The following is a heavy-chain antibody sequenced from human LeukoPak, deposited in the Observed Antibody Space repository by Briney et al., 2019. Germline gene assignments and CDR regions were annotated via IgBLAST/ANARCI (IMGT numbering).Heavy chain of an antibody. V-gene: IGHV4-59*12. J-gene: IGHJ4*02. Sequence: SETLSLTCTVSGGSISPYYWSWFRQPPGKGLEWIGYIFYSGTTNYNPSLQSRVTILVDTSKNQFSLKLSSVTAADTAVYYCARDFCSGGSCYSDYWGQGTLVTVSS. CDR3: ARDFCSGGSCYSDY. CDR1: GGSISPYY. CDR2: IFYSGTT. D-gene: IGHD2-15*01.